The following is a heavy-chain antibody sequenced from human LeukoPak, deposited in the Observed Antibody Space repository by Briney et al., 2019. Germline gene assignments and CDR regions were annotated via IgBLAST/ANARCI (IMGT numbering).Heavy chain of an antibody. J-gene: IGHJ4*02. D-gene: IGHD2-15*01. CDR2: ISSNGAAT. CDR3: ARYCSGSICYSGVDY. V-gene: IGHV3-23*01. CDR1: GFTFSYYG. Sequence: GGSLRLSCAASGFTFSYYGMHWVRQAPGKGLEWVSTISSNGAATYYADSVKGRFTISRDNSKDTLYLQMSSLRAEDTAVYYCARYCSGSICYSGVDYWGQGTLVPVSS.